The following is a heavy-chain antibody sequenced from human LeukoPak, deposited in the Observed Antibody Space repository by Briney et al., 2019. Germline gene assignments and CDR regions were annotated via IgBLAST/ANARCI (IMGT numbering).Heavy chain of an antibody. V-gene: IGHV4-4*08. D-gene: IGHD6-13*01. CDR2: IYSSGST. J-gene: IGHJ4*02. CDR3: ARENSNSWYLDY. CDR1: GCSISTYY. Sequence: SETLSLTCTASGCSISTYYWSWVRQPPGKGLEWIGHIYSSGSTNYNPSPKSRVTISVDTSKNQFPMKLSSVAAADTAVYYCARENSNSWYLDYWGQGTLVTVSS.